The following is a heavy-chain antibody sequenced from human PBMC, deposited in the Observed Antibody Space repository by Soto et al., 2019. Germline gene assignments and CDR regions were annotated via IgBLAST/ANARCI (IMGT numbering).Heavy chain of an antibody. V-gene: IGHV4-30-2*01. CDR2: IYQSGST. CDR3: ARELLFYDSDGFSWDDAFDI. D-gene: IGHD3-22*01. J-gene: IGHJ3*02. CDR1: GGSLSSSAYS. Sequence: QMHLQESGSGLVKPSQTLSLTCVVSGGSLSSSAYSWSWIRQPPGKGLEWIGFIYQSGSTYYNPSLKSRVTMSLDRPKNQFSLKLSSVTAADTAVYYCARELLFYDSDGFSWDDAFDIWGQGTMVTVSS.